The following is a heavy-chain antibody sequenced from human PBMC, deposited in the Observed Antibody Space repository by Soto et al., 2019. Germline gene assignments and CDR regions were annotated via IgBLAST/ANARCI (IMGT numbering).Heavy chain of an antibody. Sequence: PGESLKISCKGSGYSFTSYWIGWVRQMPGKGLEWMGIIYPGDSDTRYSPSFQGQVTISADKSISTAYLQWSSLKASDTAMYYCARHWADFGEYLGGHYYYYMDVWGRGSTVGVSS. V-gene: IGHV5-51*01. CDR1: GYSFTSYW. CDR3: ARHWADFGEYLGGHYYYYMDV. D-gene: IGHD2-21*01. CDR2: IYPGDSDT. J-gene: IGHJ6*03.